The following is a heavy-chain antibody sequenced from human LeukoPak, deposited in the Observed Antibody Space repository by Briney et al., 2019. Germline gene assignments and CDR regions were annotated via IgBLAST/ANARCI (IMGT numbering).Heavy chain of an antibody. D-gene: IGHD4-23*01. CDR3: ATDRKVGTWDPRFNY. Sequence: GGSLRLSCSASGFTFSDYWTMWVRQAPGKGLEWVGNIRQDDSEKNYVDSVKGRFTISRDNAKSSLYLQMNSLRAEDTAIYYCATDRKVGTWDPRFNYWGQGTLVTVSS. CDR2: IRQDDSEK. J-gene: IGHJ4*02. CDR1: GFTFSDYW. V-gene: IGHV3-7*01.